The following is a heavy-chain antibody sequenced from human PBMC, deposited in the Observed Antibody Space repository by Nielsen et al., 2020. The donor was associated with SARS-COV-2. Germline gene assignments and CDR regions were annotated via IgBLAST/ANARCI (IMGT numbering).Heavy chain of an antibody. CDR2: INPSGGST. CDR3: ARGVAVAGTSGDFDY. V-gene: IGHV1-46*01. CDR1: GYTFTSYY. Sequence: ASVKVSCKASGYTFTSYYMHWVRQAPGQGLDWMGIINPSGGSTSYAQKLQGRVTMTTDTSTSTAYMELRSLRSDDTAVYYCARGVAVAGTSGDFDYWGQGTLVTVSS. J-gene: IGHJ4*02. D-gene: IGHD6-19*01.